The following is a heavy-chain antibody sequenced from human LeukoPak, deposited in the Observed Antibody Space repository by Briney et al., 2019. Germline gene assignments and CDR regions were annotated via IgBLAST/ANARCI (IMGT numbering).Heavy chain of an antibody. Sequence: GSLELPFATPGFPFQSYSLERVRQAPGKGPGGGSSINSSSSYIYYADSVKGRFTISRDNAKNSLYLQMNSLRAEDTAVYYCARYKYSSGWYYGMDVWGQGTTVTVSS. CDR3: ARYKYSSGWYYGMDV. CDR2: INSSSSYI. J-gene: IGHJ6*02. CDR1: GFPFQSYS. V-gene: IGHV3-21*01. D-gene: IGHD6-19*01.